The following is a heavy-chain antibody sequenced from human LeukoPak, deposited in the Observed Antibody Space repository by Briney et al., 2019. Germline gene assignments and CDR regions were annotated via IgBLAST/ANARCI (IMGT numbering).Heavy chain of an antibody. CDR2: ISGSGGST. CDR1: GFTFSSYA. D-gene: IGHD3-10*01. V-gene: IGHV3-23*01. Sequence: TGGSLRLSCAASGFTFSSYAMSWVRQAPGKGLDWVSAISGSGGSTYYADSVKGRFTISRDNSKNTLYLQMNSLRAEDTAVYYCAKEPLYGSGKELDYWGQGTLVTVSS. CDR3: AKEPLYGSGKELDY. J-gene: IGHJ4*02.